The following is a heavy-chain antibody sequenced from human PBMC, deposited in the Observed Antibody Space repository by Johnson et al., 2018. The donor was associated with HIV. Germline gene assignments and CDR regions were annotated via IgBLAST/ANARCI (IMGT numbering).Heavy chain of an antibody. CDR1: GFTFSTYA. CDR3: AREFPITMVRGVMIGDAFDI. CDR2: ISYDGSNK. Sequence: VQLVESGGGVAPPGRSLRLSCAASGFTFSTYAMHWVRQAPGKGLEWVAVISYDGSNKYYADSVKGRFTISRDNSKNTLYLQMNSLRAEDTAVYYCAREFPITMVRGVMIGDAFDIWGQGTMVTVSS. V-gene: IGHV3-30-3*01. J-gene: IGHJ3*02. D-gene: IGHD3-10*01.